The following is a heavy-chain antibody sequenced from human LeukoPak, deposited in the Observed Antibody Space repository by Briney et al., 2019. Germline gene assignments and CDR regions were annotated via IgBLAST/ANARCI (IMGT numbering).Heavy chain of an antibody. V-gene: IGHV4-34*01. CDR3: ARRRMWIQLWFNRDDAFDI. D-gene: IGHD5-18*01. Sequence: PSETLSLTCAVYGGSFSGYYWSWIRQPPGKGLEWIGEINHSGSTNYNPSLKSRVTIPVDTSKNQFSLKLSSVTAADTAVYYCARRRMWIQLWFNRDDAFDIWGQGTMVTVSS. CDR1: GGSFSGYY. CDR2: INHSGST. J-gene: IGHJ3*02.